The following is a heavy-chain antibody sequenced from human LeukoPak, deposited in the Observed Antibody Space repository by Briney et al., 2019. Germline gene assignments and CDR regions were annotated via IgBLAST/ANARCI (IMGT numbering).Heavy chain of an antibody. Sequence: SQTLSLTCAISGDSVSSNSAAWNWIRQSPSRGLEWLGRTYYRSKWYTDYAVSVTSRITINPDISKNQFSLQLNSETPEDTAVYYCARDKDYSIDRWGQGTLVTVSS. D-gene: IGHD4-11*01. CDR3: ARDKDYSIDR. J-gene: IGHJ5*02. CDR2: TYYRSKWYT. V-gene: IGHV6-1*01. CDR1: GDSVSSNSAA.